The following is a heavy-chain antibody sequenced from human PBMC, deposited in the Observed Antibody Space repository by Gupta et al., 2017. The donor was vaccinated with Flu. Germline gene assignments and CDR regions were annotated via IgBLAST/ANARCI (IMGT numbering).Heavy chain of an antibody. V-gene: IGHV3-23*01. CDR2: VGAGGDRT. CDR3: AKDRSGNPAIDY. CDR1: GLTFSDYA. J-gene: IGHJ4*02. Sequence: EVQLLESGGALVQPGGSLRLSCAASGLTFSDYAMNWVRQAPGKGLEWVSTVGAGGDRTYYANYVMGRFTISRDNSKNTVYLQMNSLRGDDTAVYYCAKDRSGNPAIDYWGQGTLVTVS. D-gene: IGHD6-13*01.